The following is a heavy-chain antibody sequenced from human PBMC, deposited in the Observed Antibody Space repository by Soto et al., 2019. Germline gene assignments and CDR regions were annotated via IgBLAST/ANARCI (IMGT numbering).Heavy chain of an antibody. CDR1: GFSLSTGGLG. CDR3: AHSRCGGDSLRSYSSHYYDGMDV. CDR2: IYWDDDK. Sequence: QITLKESGPTLVKPTQTLTLTCTLSGFSLSTGGLGVGWIRQPPGTALEWLALIYWDDDKRYSPSLKSRLTVTKDTTKNQVVITMTNMNTVNTATYDCAHSRCGGDSLRSYSSHYYDGMDVWGQGTTVTVSS. J-gene: IGHJ6*02. V-gene: IGHV2-5*02. D-gene: IGHD2-21*02.